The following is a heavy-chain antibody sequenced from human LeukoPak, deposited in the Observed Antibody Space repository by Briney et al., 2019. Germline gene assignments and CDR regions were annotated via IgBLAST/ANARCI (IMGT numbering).Heavy chain of an antibody. CDR1: GGSITSSSYY. CDR2: IYYSGST. CDR3: ARDASRIQLWPL. Sequence: SETLSLTCTVSGGSITSSSYYWGWIRQPPGKGLEWIGSIYYSGSTHYSPSLKSRVTISVDTSKNQFSLKLSSVTAADTAIYYCARDASRIQLWPLWGQGTLVTVSS. V-gene: IGHV4-39*07. D-gene: IGHD5-18*01. J-gene: IGHJ4*02.